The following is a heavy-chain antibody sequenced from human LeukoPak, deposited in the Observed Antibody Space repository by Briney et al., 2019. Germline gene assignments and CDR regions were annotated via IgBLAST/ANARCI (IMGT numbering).Heavy chain of an antibody. CDR1: GGSISSYY. CDR3: ARHFHYYYGMDV. J-gene: IGHJ6*02. CDR2: IYYSGST. V-gene: IGHV4-59*08. Sequence: SETLSLTCTVSGGSISSYYWSWIRQPPGKGLEWIGYIYYSGSTNYNPSLKSRVTISVDTSKNQFSLKLSSVTAADTAVYYCARHFHYYYGMDVWGQGTTVTVSS.